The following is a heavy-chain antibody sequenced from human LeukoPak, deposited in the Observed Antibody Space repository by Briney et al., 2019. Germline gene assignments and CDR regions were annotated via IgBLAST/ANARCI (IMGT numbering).Heavy chain of an antibody. Sequence: GASVKVSCKASGYTFTGYYMQWVRQAPGQGLEGMGWINPNSGGTNCRGTMRRETSISTANMEMRRLRSDDTAVYYCARGVVRGAIHIWGQGTMVTVSS. CDR3: ARGVVRGAIHI. CDR1: GYTFTGYY. V-gene: IGHV1-2*02. CDR2: INPNSGGT. D-gene: IGHD3-10*01. J-gene: IGHJ3*02.